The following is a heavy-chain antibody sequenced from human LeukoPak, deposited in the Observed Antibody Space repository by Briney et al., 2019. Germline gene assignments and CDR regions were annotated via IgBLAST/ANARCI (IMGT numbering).Heavy chain of an antibody. D-gene: IGHD3-22*01. J-gene: IGHJ4*02. CDR1: GFTFSSYA. CDR3: AKDRRTGGRYYDSSGYYTRGY. CDR2: ISGSGGST. Sequence: GGSLRLSCAASGFTFSSYAMSWVRQAPGKGLEWVSAISGSGGSTYYADSVKGRFTISRDNPKNTLYLQMNSLRAEDTAVYYCAKDRRTGGRYYDSSGYYTRGYWGQGTLVTVSS. V-gene: IGHV3-23*01.